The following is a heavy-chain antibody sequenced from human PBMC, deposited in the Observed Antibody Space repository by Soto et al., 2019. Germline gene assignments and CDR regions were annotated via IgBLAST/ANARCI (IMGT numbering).Heavy chain of an antibody. CDR1: GYSFTSYW. D-gene: IGHD3-3*01. Sequence: PGESLKISCKGSGYSFTSYWIGWVRQMPGKGLEWMGIIYPGDSDTRYSPSFQGQVTISADKSISTAYLQWSSLKASDTAMYYCARTATTYDFWSGYFGWFDPWGQGTLVTVSS. CDR2: IYPGDSDT. CDR3: ARTATTYDFWSGYFGWFDP. J-gene: IGHJ5*02. V-gene: IGHV5-51*01.